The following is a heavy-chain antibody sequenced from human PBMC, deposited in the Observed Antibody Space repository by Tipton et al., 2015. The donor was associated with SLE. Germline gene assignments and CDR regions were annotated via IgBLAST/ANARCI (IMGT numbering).Heavy chain of an antibody. D-gene: IGHD2-15*01. Sequence: TLSLTCTVSGGSISGYDWSWLRQPPGKGLEWIGYISYTETTKYNPPLESRVIISVDTSKNQFSLRLSSVTAADTAMYYCARHVGVAYYYAMDVWGQGTTVVISS. V-gene: IGHV4-59*08. J-gene: IGHJ6*02. CDR3: ARHVGVAYYYAMDV. CDR2: ISYTETT. CDR1: GGSISGYD.